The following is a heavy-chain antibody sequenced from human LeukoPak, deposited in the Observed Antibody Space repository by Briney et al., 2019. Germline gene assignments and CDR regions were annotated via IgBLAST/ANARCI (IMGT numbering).Heavy chain of an antibody. CDR1: GFTFSSYA. D-gene: IGHD3-10*01. CDR3: AKGMQYYYYMDV. CDR2: ISGSGGST. V-gene: IGHV3-23*01. J-gene: IGHJ6*03. Sequence: TGGSLRLSCAASGFTFSSYAMSWVRQAPGKGLEWVSAISGSGGSTYYADSVKGRFTISRDNSKNTLYLQMNSLRAGDTAVYYCAKGMQYYYYMDVWGKGTTVTVSS.